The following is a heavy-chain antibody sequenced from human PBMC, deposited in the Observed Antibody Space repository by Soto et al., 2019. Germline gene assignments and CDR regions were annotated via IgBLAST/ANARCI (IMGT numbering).Heavy chain of an antibody. Sequence: GGSLRLSCAASGFTVSSNYMSWVRQAPGKGLEWVSVIYSGGSTYYADSVKGRFTIPRDNSKNTLYLQMNSLRAEDTAVYYCARWLRPGGMDVWGQGTTVTVSS. CDR2: IYSGGST. D-gene: IGHD5-12*01. CDR3: ARWLRPGGMDV. CDR1: GFTVSSNY. J-gene: IGHJ6*02. V-gene: IGHV3-53*01.